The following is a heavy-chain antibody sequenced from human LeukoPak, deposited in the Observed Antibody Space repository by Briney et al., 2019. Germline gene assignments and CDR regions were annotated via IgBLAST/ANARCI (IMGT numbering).Heavy chain of an antibody. J-gene: IGHJ5*02. CDR1: GGSISSSSYY. D-gene: IGHD3-3*01. CDR3: ARLQTRIFGSDSWLDP. V-gene: IGHV4-39*01. Sequence: SETLSLTCTVSGGSISSSSYYWGWIRQPPGKGLEWIGSIYYSGSTYYNPSLKSRVTISVDTSKNQFSLKLSSVTAADTAVYYCARLQTRIFGSDSWLDPWGQGTLVTVSS. CDR2: IYYSGST.